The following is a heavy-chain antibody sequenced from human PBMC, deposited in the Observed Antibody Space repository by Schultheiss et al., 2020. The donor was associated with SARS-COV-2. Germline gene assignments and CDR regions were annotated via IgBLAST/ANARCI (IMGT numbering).Heavy chain of an antibody. Sequence: SETLSLTCTVSGGSINSGGSYWSWIRQHPGKGLEWIGYIYYSGSTNYNPSLKSRVTMSVDTSKNQFSLKLSSVTAADTAVYYCARGTTVTTMGFDYWGQGTLVTVSS. CDR3: ARGTTVTTMGFDY. CDR2: IYYSGST. V-gene: IGHV4-31*03. J-gene: IGHJ4*02. D-gene: IGHD4-17*01. CDR1: GGSINSGGSY.